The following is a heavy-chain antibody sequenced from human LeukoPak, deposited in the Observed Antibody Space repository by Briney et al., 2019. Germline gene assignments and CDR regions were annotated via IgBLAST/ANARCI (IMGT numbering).Heavy chain of an antibody. V-gene: IGHV3-74*01. J-gene: IGHJ5*02. CDR1: GFTFSTYW. D-gene: IGHD3-22*01. Sequence: GGSLRLACAGSGFTFSTYWIHWVRQAPGQGLVWVSGISGDKSHTAYADSVKGRFTISRDNAKNTLHLQMNSLRDEDTAVYYCATATFYATSGYFPSWGQGTLVTVSS. CDR2: ISGDKSHT. CDR3: ATATFYATSGYFPS.